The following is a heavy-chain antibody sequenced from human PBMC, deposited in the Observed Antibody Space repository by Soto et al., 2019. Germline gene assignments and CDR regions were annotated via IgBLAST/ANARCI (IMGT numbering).Heavy chain of an antibody. CDR3: ANWGDYGVRVY. J-gene: IGHJ4*02. Sequence: GGSLRLSCAASGFTFSSYSMNWVRQAPGKGLEWVSSISSSSYIYYADSVKGRFTISRDNAKNSLYLQMNSLRAEDTAVYYCANWGDYGVRVYWGQGTLVTVSS. V-gene: IGHV3-21*01. D-gene: IGHD4-17*01. CDR2: ISSSSYI. CDR1: GFTFSSYS.